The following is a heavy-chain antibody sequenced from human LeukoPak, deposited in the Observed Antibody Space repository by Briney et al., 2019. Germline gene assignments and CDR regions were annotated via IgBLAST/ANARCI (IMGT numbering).Heavy chain of an antibody. J-gene: IGHJ4*02. D-gene: IGHD2-21*02. CDR1: GGSFSGYY. CDR2: IIHSGST. Sequence: SATLSLTCAVYGGSFSGYYWCWIRQPPGKVLEWIGEIIHSGSTNYNPSLKSRVTISVDTSKNQFSLKLSSVTAADTAVYYCARAPCGGDCYSDYWGQGTLVTVSS. V-gene: IGHV4-34*12. CDR3: ARAPCGGDCYSDY.